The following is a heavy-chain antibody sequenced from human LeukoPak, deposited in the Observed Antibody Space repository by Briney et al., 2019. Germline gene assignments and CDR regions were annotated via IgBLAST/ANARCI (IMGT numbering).Heavy chain of an antibody. CDR3: ARVLSDYGDPTGFDY. CDR1: GFTFSSYW. Sequence: GGSLRLSCAASGFTFSSYWMHRVRQAPGKGLVWVSRINSDGSSTSYADSVRGRFTISRDNAKNTLYLQMNSLRAEDTAVYYCARVLSDYGDPTGFDYWGQGTLVSVSS. J-gene: IGHJ4*02. D-gene: IGHD4-17*01. CDR2: INSDGSST. V-gene: IGHV3-74*01.